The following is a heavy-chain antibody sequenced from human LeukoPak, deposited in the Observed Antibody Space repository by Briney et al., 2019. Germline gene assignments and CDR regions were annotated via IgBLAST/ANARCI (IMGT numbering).Heavy chain of an antibody. Sequence: GGSLSLSCAASGLTFDICAVSWVRQAPGKGLEWVSSTSGSGYNTYHADSVKGRFTISRDNSKNTLFLQMNSLRAEDTAIYYCAKATYGSGFNIYFYSWGHGTLFTVSS. CDR2: TSGSGYNT. J-gene: IGHJ4*01. CDR1: GLTFDICA. CDR3: AKATYGSGFNIYFYS. D-gene: IGHD6-25*01. V-gene: IGHV3-23*01.